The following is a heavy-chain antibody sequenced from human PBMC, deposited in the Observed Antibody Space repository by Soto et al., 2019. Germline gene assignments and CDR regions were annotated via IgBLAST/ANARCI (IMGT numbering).Heavy chain of an antibody. J-gene: IGHJ2*01. V-gene: IGHV4-39*01. CDR2: IYYSGST. CDR1: DGSISSSSYY. CDR3: ARLRGLTTVITNWYFDL. Sequence: SETLSLTCTVSDGSISSSSYYWGWIRQPPGKGLEWIGSIYYSGSTYYNPSLKSRVTISVDTSKNQFSLKLSSVTAADTAVYYCARLRGLTTVITNWYFDLWGRGTLVTVSS. D-gene: IGHD4-17*01.